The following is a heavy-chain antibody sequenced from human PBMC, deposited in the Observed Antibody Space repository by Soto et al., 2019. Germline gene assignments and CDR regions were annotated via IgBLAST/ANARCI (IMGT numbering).Heavy chain of an antibody. V-gene: IGHV2-5*02. CDR2: IYWDDDK. CDR3: ARALGSWGSYYFEH. D-gene: IGHD3-16*01. Sequence: QITLKESGPTLVRPTQTLTLTCTVSGFSLDTWGVGVGWICQSPGKAPEWLALIYWDDDKRYSPSLKNRLTITKDTSQNQVVLTLTNKDPVDTFTYYCARALGSWGSYYFEHWGQGTLVTVSS. CDR1: GFSLDTWGVG. J-gene: IGHJ4*02.